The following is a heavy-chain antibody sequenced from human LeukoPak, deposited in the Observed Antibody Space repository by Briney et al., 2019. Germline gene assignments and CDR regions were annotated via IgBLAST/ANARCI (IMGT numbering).Heavy chain of an antibody. J-gene: IGHJ6*03. V-gene: IGHV4-34*01. D-gene: IGHD3-10*01. CDR3: ARDRPYYHGSGSYYYYYYYMDV. CDR1: GGSFSGYY. Sequence: SETLSLTCAVYGGSFSGYYWSWIRQPPGKGLEWIGEINHSGSTNYNPSLKSRVTISVDTSKNQFSLKLSSVTAADTAVYYCARDRPYYHGSGSYYYYYYYMDVWGKGTTVTISS. CDR2: INHSGST.